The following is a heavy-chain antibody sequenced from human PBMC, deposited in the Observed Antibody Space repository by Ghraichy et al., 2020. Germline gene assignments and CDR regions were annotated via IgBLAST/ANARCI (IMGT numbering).Heavy chain of an antibody. V-gene: IGHV3-48*01. CDR1: GFTFDDYN. CDR2: ISSSSRTR. J-gene: IGHJ6*02. D-gene: IGHD4-23*01. Sequence: GGSLRLSCVGSGFTFDDYNMNWVRQSPGKGLEWVAYISSSSRTRFYADSVKGRFTVSRDNAHNSLYLQMQSLRAEDTAVYYCARASTVVRFYYYAGRGVWGQGTTVSVAS. CDR3: ARASTVVRFYYYAGRGV.